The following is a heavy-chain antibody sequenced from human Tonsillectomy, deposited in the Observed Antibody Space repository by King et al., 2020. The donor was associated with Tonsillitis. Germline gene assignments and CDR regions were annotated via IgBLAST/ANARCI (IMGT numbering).Heavy chain of an antibody. D-gene: IGHD3-10*01. CDR2: IDPSDSYT. CDR3: ASSDYHGSGSRTHDAFDI. Sequence: QLVQSGAEVKKPGESLRISCKGSGDSFTRYWISWVRQMPGKGLEWMGRIDPSDSYTNYSPSFQGHVTISADKSISTAYLQWSSLKASDTAMYYCASSDYHGSGSRTHDAFDIWGQGTMVTVSS. J-gene: IGHJ3*02. V-gene: IGHV5-10-1*03. CDR1: GDSFTRYW.